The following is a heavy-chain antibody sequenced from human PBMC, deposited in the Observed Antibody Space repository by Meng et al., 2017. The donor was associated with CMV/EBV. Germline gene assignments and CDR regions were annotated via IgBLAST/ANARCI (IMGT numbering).Heavy chain of an antibody. Sequence: SQTLSLTCAVYGGSFSGYYWSWIRQPPGKGLEWIGEINHSGSTNYNPSRKSRVTISVDTSKNQFSLKLSSVTAADTAVYYCARAWLFDYWGQGTLVTVSS. V-gene: IGHV4-34*01. CDR3: ARAWLFDY. D-gene: IGHD5-12*01. CDR1: GGSFSGYY. J-gene: IGHJ4*02. CDR2: INHSGST.